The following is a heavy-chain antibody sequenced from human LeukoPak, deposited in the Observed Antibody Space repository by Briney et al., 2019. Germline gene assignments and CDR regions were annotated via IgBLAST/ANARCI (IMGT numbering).Heavy chain of an antibody. CDR3: ASGYDNSGYYYVPDY. J-gene: IGHJ4*02. CDR2: IYYSGST. Sequence: SETLSLTCTVSGGSISSSSCYWGWIRQPPGKGLEWIGNIYYSGSTYYNPSLKSRVTISVDTSKNQFSLKLSSVTAADTAVYYCASGYDNSGYYYVPDYWGQGTLVTVSS. D-gene: IGHD3-22*01. CDR1: GGSISSSSCY. V-gene: IGHV4-39*01.